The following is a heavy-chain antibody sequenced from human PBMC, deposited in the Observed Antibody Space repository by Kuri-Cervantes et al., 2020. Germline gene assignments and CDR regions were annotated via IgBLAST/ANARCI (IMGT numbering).Heavy chain of an antibody. CDR2: ISSSGSTI. CDR1: EFPFSFYW. V-gene: IGHV3-11*01. CDR3: ARWSGTYYDY. Sequence: LSLTCAGSEFPFSFYWMSWIRQAPGKGLEWVSYISSSGSTIYYADSVKGRFTISRDNAKNSLYLQMNSLRAEDTAVYYCARWSGTYYDYWGQGTLVTVSS. J-gene: IGHJ4*02. D-gene: IGHD3-3*01.